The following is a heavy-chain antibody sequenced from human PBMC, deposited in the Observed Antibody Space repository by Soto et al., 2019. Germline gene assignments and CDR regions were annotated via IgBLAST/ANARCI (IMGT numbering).Heavy chain of an antibody. CDR2: IIPMYDSA. CDR1: GGTFKTYT. V-gene: IGHV1-69*06. D-gene: IGHD1-26*01. J-gene: IGHJ4*02. CDR3: ATWRTYSGSYCFDY. Sequence: QVQLVQSGAELKKPGSSVNVSCAASGGTFKTYTINWVRQAPGQGLEWIGQIIPMYDSANYAQRIQGRVTISADKSTNIAYRELSGLRSEDTALYYCATWRTYSGSYCFDYWGQGTLVSVSS.